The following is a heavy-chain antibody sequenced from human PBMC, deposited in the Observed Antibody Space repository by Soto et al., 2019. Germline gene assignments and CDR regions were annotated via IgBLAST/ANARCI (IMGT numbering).Heavy chain of an antibody. V-gene: IGHV1-18*01. Sequence: QVQLVQSGAEVKKPGASVKVSCKASGYSFTTYGISWVRQAPGQGLEWMGWISTYNGDTDYAQSLQGRVIMTTDTSTTTAYMEPRSLRSDDTAVYYCAREGSRPYYYYGMDVWGQGTTVTVSS. CDR1: GYSFTTYG. CDR3: AREGSRPYYYYGMDV. J-gene: IGHJ6*02. CDR2: ISTYNGDT. D-gene: IGHD2-15*01.